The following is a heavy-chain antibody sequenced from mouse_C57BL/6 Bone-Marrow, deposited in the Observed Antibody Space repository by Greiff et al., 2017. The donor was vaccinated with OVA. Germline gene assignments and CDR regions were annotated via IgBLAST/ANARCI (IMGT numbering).Heavy chain of an antibody. CDR3: ARHYGSSLNFDY. V-gene: IGHV1-54*01. J-gene: IGHJ2*01. CDR1: GYAFTNYL. D-gene: IGHD1-1*01. CDR2: INPGSGGT. Sequence: VQLQQSGAELVRPGTSVKVSCKASGYAFTNYLIEWVKQRPGQGLEWIGVINPGSGGTNYNEKFKGKATLTADKSSSTAYMQLSSLTSEDSAVYFCARHYGSSLNFDYWGQGTTLTVSS.